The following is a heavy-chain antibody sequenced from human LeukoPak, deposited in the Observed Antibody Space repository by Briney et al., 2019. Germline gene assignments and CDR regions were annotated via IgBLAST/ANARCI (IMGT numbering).Heavy chain of an antibody. V-gene: IGHV3-30*04. CDR1: GFTFCSYA. CDR2: ISYDGSNK. Sequence: PGGSLRLSCAASGFTFCSYAMHWVRQAPGKGLEWVAVISYDGSNKYYADSVKGRFTISRDNSKNTLYLQMNSLRAEDTAVYYCARGISAGWFDPWGQGTLVTVSS. D-gene: IGHD3-3*02. CDR3: ARGISAGWFDP. J-gene: IGHJ5*02.